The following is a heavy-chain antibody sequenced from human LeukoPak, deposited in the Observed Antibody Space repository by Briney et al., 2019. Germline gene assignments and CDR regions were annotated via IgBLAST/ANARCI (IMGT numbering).Heavy chain of an antibody. CDR1: GGSLSGHY. CDR3: ARGYGDYIDH. V-gene: IGHV4-34*01. CDR2: ISHSGST. Sequence: SETLSHTCDVYGGSLSGHYWSWIRQPPGKGLEWIGEISHSGSTRYNPSLQSRVTVSIDTSKKQFSLNLKSVTAADTAVYYCARGYGDYIDHWGQGALVTVSS. J-gene: IGHJ4*02. D-gene: IGHD4-17*01.